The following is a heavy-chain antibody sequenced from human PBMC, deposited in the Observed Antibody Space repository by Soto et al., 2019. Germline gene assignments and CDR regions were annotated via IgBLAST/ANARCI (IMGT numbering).Heavy chain of an antibody. J-gene: IGHJ2*01. Sequence: APVKVSWKASGYTFTGYYMHWVRQAPGQGLEWMGWINPNSGGTNYAQKFQGRVTMTRDTSISTAYMELSRLRSDDTAVYYCASVPRNYYDRRGYAHFDLQGRGTVGTVSS. CDR2: INPNSGGT. V-gene: IGHV1-2*02. CDR3: ASVPRNYYDRRGYAHFDL. CDR1: GYTFTGYY. D-gene: IGHD3-22*01.